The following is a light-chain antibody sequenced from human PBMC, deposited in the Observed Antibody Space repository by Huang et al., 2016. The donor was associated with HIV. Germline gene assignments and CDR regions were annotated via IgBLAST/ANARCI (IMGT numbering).Light chain of an antibody. CDR2: DTS. Sequence: EIVLTQSPDTLSLSPGERATLSCKASQSVSSSLAWYQQKPGQAPRLLIYDTSNRATGIPARFGGSESGTYFTLTISSLEPEDFAVYYCQQRSNWPLFTFGPGTKVDIK. J-gene: IGKJ3*01. CDR1: QSVSSS. V-gene: IGKV3-11*01. CDR3: QQRSNWPLFT.